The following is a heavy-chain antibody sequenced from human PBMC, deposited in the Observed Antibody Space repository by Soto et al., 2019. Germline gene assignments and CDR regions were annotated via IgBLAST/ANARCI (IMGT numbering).Heavy chain of an antibody. CDR2: IYYNGNT. CDR3: AKHHLQVAGLSSFDY. V-gene: IGHV4-59*08. Sequence: PSETLSLTCTVSNGSIHGYYWSWMRQPPGKGLEWVGYIYYNGNTRYNPSLKSRVTIVVDTSKNQYSLRLTSVTAADTAVYFCAKHHLQVAGLSSFDYWGHGTLVTVSS. J-gene: IGHJ4*01. D-gene: IGHD6-19*01. CDR1: NGSIHGYY.